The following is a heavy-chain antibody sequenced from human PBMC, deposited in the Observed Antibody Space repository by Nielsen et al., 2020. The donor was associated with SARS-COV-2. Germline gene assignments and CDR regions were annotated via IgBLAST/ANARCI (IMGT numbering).Heavy chain of an antibody. CDR3: ARFPSSGDYVDDAFDI. CDR2: INWNGGST. J-gene: IGHJ3*02. V-gene: IGHV3-20*04. D-gene: IGHD4-17*01. Sequence: SCAASGFTFDDYGMSWVRQAPGKGLEWVSGINWNGGSTGYADSVKGRFTISRDNAKNSLYLQMNSLRAEDTALYYCARFPSSGDYVDDAFDIWGQGTMVTVSS. CDR1: GFTFDDYG.